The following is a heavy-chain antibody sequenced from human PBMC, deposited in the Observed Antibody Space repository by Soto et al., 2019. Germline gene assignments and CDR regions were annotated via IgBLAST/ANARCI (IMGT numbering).Heavy chain of an antibody. CDR1: GFTFGSYS. CDR2: ISSSSSYI. D-gene: IGHD2-2*01. J-gene: IGHJ6*02. Sequence: VGSLRLSCAASGFTFGSYSMNWVRQAPGKGLEWVSSISSSSSYIYYADSVKGRFTISRDNAKSSLYLQMNSLRAEDKAVYYCARDKYQLRSFSLYYYYGLDVWGQGNTVTV. V-gene: IGHV3-21*01. CDR3: ARDKYQLRSFSLYYYYGLDV.